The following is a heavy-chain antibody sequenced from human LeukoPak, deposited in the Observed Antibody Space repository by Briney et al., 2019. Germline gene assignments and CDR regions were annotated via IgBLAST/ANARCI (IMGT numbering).Heavy chain of an antibody. V-gene: IGHV3-30-3*01. CDR2: ISYXGSNK. Sequence: KGXXXXXXISYXGSNKYYAASVKGRFTISRDNSKNTLYLQMNSLRAEDTAVYYCARGGLSGYYYDSSGYSKFDPWGQGTLVTVSS. J-gene: IGHJ5*02. D-gene: IGHD3-22*01. CDR3: ARGGLSGYYYDSSGYSKFDP.